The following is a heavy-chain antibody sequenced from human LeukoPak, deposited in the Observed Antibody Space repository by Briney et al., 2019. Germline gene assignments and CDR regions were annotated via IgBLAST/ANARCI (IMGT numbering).Heavy chain of an antibody. V-gene: IGHV4-39*07. CDR3: ARGGYNWNVVNRAYYYYMDV. Sequence: SETLSLTCIVSGGSISNSSYYWGWIRQPPGKGLEWIGNIYYSGSTYYNPSLKSRVTISVDTSKNQFSLKLSSVTAADTAVYYCARGGYNWNVVNRAYYYYMDVWGKGTTVTVSS. J-gene: IGHJ6*03. CDR2: IYYSGST. D-gene: IGHD1-20*01. CDR1: GGSISNSSYY.